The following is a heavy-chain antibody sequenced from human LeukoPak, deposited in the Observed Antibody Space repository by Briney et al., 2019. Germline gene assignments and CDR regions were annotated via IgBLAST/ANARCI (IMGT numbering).Heavy chain of an antibody. J-gene: IGHJ4*02. CDR3: TTIIDSSGYYIFDN. D-gene: IGHD3-22*01. CDR2: IKSKRDGGTS. V-gene: IGHV3-15*01. Sequence: PGGSLRLSCAVSGFSFTDAWMSWVRQAPGKGLEWVGRIKSKRDGGTSHYAAPVEDRFIISRDDSENTLYLEMNSLKTEDTAFYYCTTIIDSSGYYIFDNWGQGTLVTVSS. CDR1: GFSFTDAW.